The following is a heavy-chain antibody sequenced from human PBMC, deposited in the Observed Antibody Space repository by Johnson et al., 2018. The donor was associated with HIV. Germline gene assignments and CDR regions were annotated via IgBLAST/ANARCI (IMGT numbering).Heavy chain of an antibody. Sequence: VQLVESGGGLVQPGGSLRLSCAASGFTFSSYWMSWVRQAPGKGLEWVADIKQDGSEKYYVDSVKGRFTISRDNAKNSLYLQMNSLRAEDTAVYYCARPGTRISFDIWGQGTMVTVSS. CDR2: IKQDGSEK. CDR1: GFTFSSYW. J-gene: IGHJ3*02. V-gene: IGHV3-7*01. D-gene: IGHD1-7*01. CDR3: ARPGTRISFDI.